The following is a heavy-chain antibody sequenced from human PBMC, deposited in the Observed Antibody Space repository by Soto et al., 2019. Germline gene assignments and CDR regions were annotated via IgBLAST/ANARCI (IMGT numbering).Heavy chain of an antibody. V-gene: IGHV4-34*01. J-gene: IGHJ4*02. D-gene: IGHD5-12*01. CDR3: ARGHLAWLAFVAY. CDR2: INHSGSI. CDR1: GGSFSGLY. Sequence: PSETLSLTCAVYGGSFSGLYWSWIRQSPGKGLEWLGEINHSGSIKYNPSLESRVAMSLDTSRNHFSLNLSSVTAADTAVYYCARGHLAWLAFVAYWGQGTLVTVSS.